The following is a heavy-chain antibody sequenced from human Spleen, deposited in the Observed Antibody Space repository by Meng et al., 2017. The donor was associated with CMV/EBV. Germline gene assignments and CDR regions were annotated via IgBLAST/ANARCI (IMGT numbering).Heavy chain of an antibody. CDR2: ISWYSGSI. CDR1: GFTFDDYA. Sequence: GGSLRLSCAASGFTFDDYAMHWVRQAPGKGLEWVSGISWYSGSIGYADSVKGRFTISRDNAKNSLYLQMNSLRAEDTAVYYCAKGASGLGVTRFGFWGQGTMVTVSS. V-gene: IGHV3-9*01. CDR3: AKGASGLGVTRFGF. D-gene: IGHD4-23*01. J-gene: IGHJ3*01.